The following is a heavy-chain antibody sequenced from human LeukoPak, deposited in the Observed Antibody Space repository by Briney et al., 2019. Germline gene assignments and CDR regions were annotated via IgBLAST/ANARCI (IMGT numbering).Heavy chain of an antibody. CDR1: GGSFSSHY. J-gene: IGHJ6*04. V-gene: IGHV4-34*01. CDR2: INPRGST. CDR3: ARGLRQGSAWSWGPKEKSYQYMDV. D-gene: IGHD6-19*01. Sequence: SETLSLTCCVSGGSFSSHYWTWIRQPPGKGLEWIGEINPRGSTNYNPSLESRVTVSADTSRNQLSLSLTSVTAADSAVYFCARGLRQGSAWSWGPKEKSYQYMDVWGTGTTVIVSS.